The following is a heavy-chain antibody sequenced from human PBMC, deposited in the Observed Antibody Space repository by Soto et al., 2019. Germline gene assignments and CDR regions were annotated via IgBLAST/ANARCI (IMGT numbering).Heavy chain of an antibody. CDR2: ISGSGGST. Sequence: GGSLRLSCAASGSTFSSYAMSWVRQAPGKGLEWVSAISGSGGSTYYADSVKGRFTISRDNSKNTLYLQMNSLRAEDTAVYYCAKDPYSSGWYSNWFDPWGQGTLVTVSS. D-gene: IGHD6-19*01. J-gene: IGHJ5*02. CDR3: AKDPYSSGWYSNWFDP. CDR1: GSTFSSYA. V-gene: IGHV3-23*01.